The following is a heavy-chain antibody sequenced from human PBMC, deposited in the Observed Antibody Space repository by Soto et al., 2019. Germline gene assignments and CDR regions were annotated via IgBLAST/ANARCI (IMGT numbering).Heavy chain of an antibody. D-gene: IGHD6-13*01. CDR2: IYYSGST. V-gene: IGHV4-59*01. CDR1: GGSISSYY. Sequence: PSETLSLTCTVSGGSISSYYWSWIRQPPGKGLEWIGYIYYSGSTNYNPSLKSRVTISVDASKNQFSLKLSSVTAADTAVYYCARSGYSTEFDYWGQGTLVTVSS. CDR3: ARSGYSTEFDY. J-gene: IGHJ4*02.